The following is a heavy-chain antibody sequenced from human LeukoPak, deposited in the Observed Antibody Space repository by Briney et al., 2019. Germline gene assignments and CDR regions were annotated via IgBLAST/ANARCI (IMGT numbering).Heavy chain of an antibody. CDR2: IKQDGSEK. D-gene: IGHD5-18*01. Sequence: GGSLRLSCAASGFTFSSYWMSWVRQAPGKGLEWVANIKQDGSEKYYVDSVKGRFTISRDNAKNSLYLQMNSLRAEDTAVYYCARHPRLYSYYYYYYMDVWGKGTTVTVSS. V-gene: IGHV3-7*01. CDR1: GFTFSSYW. J-gene: IGHJ6*03. CDR3: ARHPRLYSYYYYYYMDV.